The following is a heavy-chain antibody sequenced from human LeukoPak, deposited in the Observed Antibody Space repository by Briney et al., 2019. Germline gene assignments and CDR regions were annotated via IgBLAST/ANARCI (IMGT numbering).Heavy chain of an antibody. CDR3: ARGRSGYDWVYFDY. CDR1: GYTFTSYD. J-gene: IGHJ4*02. V-gene: IGHV1-8*03. Sequence: ASVKVSCKASGYTFTSYDINWVRQATGQGLEWMGWMNPNSGNTGYAQKFQGRVTITRNTSISTAYMELSSLRSEDTAVYYCARGRSGYDWVYFDYWGRGTLVTVSS. CDR2: MNPNSGNT. D-gene: IGHD5-12*01.